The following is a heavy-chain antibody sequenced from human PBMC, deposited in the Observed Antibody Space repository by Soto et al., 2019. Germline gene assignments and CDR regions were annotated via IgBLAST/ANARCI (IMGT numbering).Heavy chain of an antibody. CDR1: GYTFTGYY. J-gene: IGHJ6*02. Sequence: ASVKVSCKASGYTFTGYYMHWVRQAPGQGLEWVGWINPNSGGTNYAQKFQGRVTMTRDTSISTAYMELSRLRSDDTAVYYCARDRPTIEVSAYIVVVPAAFYYYGMDVWGQGTTVTVSS. CDR2: INPNSGGT. CDR3: ARDRPTIEVSAYIVVVPAAFYYYGMDV. D-gene: IGHD2-2*01. V-gene: IGHV1-2*02.